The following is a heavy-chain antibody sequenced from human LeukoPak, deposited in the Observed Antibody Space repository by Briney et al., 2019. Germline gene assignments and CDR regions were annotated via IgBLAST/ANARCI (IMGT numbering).Heavy chain of an antibody. Sequence: GGSLSLSCALSGLTFSTYNVNWVRHAPGQGGEWVSQISSSGSSKSYTDSARGRLILPRDNVWNSLYLQMNSLRANDTAVYFCSRGSVISAVGYYMDVWGKGTTVTVSS. D-gene: IGHD2-2*03. CDR1: GLTFSTYN. V-gene: IGHV3-48*01. CDR3: SRGSVISAVGYYMDV. CDR2: ISSSGSSK. J-gene: IGHJ6*04.